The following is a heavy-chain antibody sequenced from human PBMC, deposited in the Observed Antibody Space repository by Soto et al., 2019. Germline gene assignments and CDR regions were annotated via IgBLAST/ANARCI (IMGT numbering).Heavy chain of an antibody. J-gene: IGHJ4*02. CDR2: IYYSGST. CDR1: GGSISSYY. V-gene: IGHV4-59*08. Sequence: SETLSLTCTVSGGSISSYYWSWIRQPPGKGLEWIGYIYYSGSTNYNPSLKSRVTISVDTSNNQFSLKLSSVTAADTAVYYCARHLRRDGYNYYFDYWGQGTLVTVSS. CDR3: ARHLRRDGYNYYFDY. D-gene: IGHD1-1*01.